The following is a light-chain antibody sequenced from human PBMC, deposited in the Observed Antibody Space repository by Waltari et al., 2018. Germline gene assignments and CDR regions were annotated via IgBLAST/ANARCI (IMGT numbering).Light chain of an antibody. Sequence: SYELTQPPSVSVSPGQTARIPCSGDALPKQYSYWYQQKPGQAPILVMFKESERPSEIPERFSGSTSGTTVTLTISEVQAEDEADYYCQSADSSGDYVVFGGGTKLTVL. CDR3: QSADSSGDYVV. CDR1: ALPKQY. CDR2: KES. V-gene: IGLV3-25*03. J-gene: IGLJ2*01.